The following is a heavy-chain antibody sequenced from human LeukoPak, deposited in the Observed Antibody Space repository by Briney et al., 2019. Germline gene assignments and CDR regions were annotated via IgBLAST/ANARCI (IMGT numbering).Heavy chain of an antibody. V-gene: IGHV4-59*01. CDR1: GGSISGCH. Sequence: PSETLSLTCNVSGGSISGCHWSWIRQPPGKGLEWLGYIYYSGSSNYNPSLKSRVTMSADTSKNQFSLKLSSVTAADTAVYYCARVPRSYYYYYYMDVWGKGTTVTVSS. J-gene: IGHJ6*03. CDR2: IYYSGSS. CDR3: ARVPRSYYYYYYMDV.